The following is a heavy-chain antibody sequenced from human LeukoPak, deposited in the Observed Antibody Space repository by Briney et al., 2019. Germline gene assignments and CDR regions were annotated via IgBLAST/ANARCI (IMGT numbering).Heavy chain of an antibody. CDR1: GGSIRSYY. CDR2: IYYIGST. D-gene: IGHD1-26*01. CDR3: ARGDIVGSRTNWFDP. Sequence: SETLSLSCTVSGGSIRSYYWSWIRQPPGKGLECIGYIYYIGSTNYNPSLKSRVTISLDTSKSQFSLKLTSVTPADTAVYYCARGDIVGSRTNWFDPWGQGILVTVSS. J-gene: IGHJ5*02. V-gene: IGHV4-59*01.